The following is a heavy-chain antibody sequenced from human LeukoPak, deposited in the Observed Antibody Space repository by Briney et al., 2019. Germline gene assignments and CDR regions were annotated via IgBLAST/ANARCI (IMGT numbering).Heavy chain of an antibody. J-gene: IGHJ3*02. CDR2: IYHSGST. CDR1: GASISSSSW. V-gene: IGHV4-4*02. D-gene: IGHD6-13*01. CDR3: ARSVGSSWYRDAFDI. Sequence: SETLSLTCAVSGASISSSSWLSWVRQPPGKGLEWIGEIYHSGSTNYNPSLKSRVTISVDNSKNQFSLKMSSVTAADTAVYYCARSVGSSWYRDAFDIWGQGTMVTVSS.